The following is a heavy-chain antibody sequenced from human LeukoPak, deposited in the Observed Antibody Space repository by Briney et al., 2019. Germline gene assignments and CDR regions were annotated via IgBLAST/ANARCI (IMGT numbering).Heavy chain of an antibody. CDR3: ARDRDYVWGSYRSFDY. CDR1: GFTFSSYS. D-gene: IGHD3-16*02. V-gene: IGHV3-48*01. Sequence: GGSLRLSCAASGFTFSSYSVNWVRQAPGKGLEWVSYISTSGSAMYYADSVKGRFTISRDNAKNSLYLQMNSLRAEDTAVYYCARDRDYVWGSYRSFDYWGQGTLVTVSS. CDR2: ISTSGSAM. J-gene: IGHJ4*02.